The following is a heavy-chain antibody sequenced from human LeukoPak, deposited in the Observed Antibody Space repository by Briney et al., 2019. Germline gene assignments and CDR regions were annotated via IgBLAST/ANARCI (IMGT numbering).Heavy chain of an antibody. J-gene: IGHJ6*02. Sequence: GGSLRLSCAASGFTFSNYGMHWVRQAPGKGLEWVAAIWYDGSNKYYADSVKGRFTISRDNSKNTLYLQMNSLRAEDTAVYYCARGATVTTFVSSQRDYYYYHGMDVWGQGTTVTVSS. V-gene: IGHV3-33*01. D-gene: IGHD4-17*01. CDR1: GFTFSNYG. CDR2: IWYDGSNK. CDR3: ARGATVTTFVSSQRDYYYYHGMDV.